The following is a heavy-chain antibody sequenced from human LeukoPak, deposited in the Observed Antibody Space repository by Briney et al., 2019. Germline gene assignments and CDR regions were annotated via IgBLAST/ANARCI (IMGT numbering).Heavy chain of an antibody. CDR3: ARARDFDWLLLYYFDY. CDR2: INHSGST. CDR1: GGSFSGYY. J-gene: IGHJ4*02. Sequence: SETLSLTCAVYGGSFSGYYWSWIRQPPGKGLEWIGEINHSGSTNHNPSLKSRVTISVDTSKNQFSLKLSSVTAADTAVYYCARARDFDWLLLYYFDYWGQGTLVTVSS. D-gene: IGHD3-9*01. V-gene: IGHV4-34*01.